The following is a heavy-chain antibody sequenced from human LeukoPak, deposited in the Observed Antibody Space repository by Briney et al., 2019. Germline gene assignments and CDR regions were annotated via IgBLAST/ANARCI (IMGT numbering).Heavy chain of an antibody. V-gene: IGHV1-69*04. CDR1: GGTFSSYA. D-gene: IGHD3-22*01. CDR3: ARTPIVVVTDYYYYGMDV. J-gene: IGHJ6*02. Sequence: ASVKVPCKASGGTFSSYAISWVRQAPGQGLEWMGRIIPILGIANYAQKFQGRVTITADKSTSTAYMELSSLRSEDTAVYYCARTPIVVVTDYYYYGMDVWGQGTTVTVSS. CDR2: IIPILGIA.